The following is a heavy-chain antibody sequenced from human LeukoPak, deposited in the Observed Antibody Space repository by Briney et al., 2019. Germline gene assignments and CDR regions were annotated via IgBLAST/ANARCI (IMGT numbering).Heavy chain of an antibody. CDR3: ARDYSSGVSDY. J-gene: IGHJ4*02. CDR2: INPSGGST. V-gene: IGHV1-46*01. CDR1: GYTFTSYY. Sequence: ASVKVSCKASGYTFTSYYMHWVRQAPGQGLEWMGIINPSGGSTSYAQKFQGRVTMTRDMSTSTVYMELSSLRSEDTAVYYCARDYSSGVSDYWGQGTLVTVSS. D-gene: IGHD6-19*01.